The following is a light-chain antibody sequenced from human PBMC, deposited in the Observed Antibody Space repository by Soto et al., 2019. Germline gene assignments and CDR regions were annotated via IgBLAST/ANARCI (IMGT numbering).Light chain of an antibody. V-gene: IGKV1-39*01. Sequence: DIQMTQSPSSLSASVGDRVSITCRASQSISNYLNWYLQKPGKAPKLLIYGASGLKSGVPSRFSGSGSGTDFTLTISSLQPEDFATYYCQQTYNIPLTFGGGTKVDIK. CDR2: GAS. CDR1: QSISNY. J-gene: IGKJ4*01. CDR3: QQTYNIPLT.